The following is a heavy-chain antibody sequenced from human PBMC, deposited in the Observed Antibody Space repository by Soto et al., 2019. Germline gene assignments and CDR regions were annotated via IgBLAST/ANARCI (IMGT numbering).Heavy chain of an antibody. D-gene: IGHD3-10*01. CDR2: ISSSSSYI. V-gene: IGHV3-21*01. CDR3: ARATRGRGGHFDY. CDR1: GFTFSSYS. J-gene: IGHJ4*02. Sequence: EVQLVESGGGLVKPGGSLRLSCAASGFTFSSYSMNWVRQAPGKGLEWVSSISSSSSYIYYADSVKGRFTISRDNAKNSLYLQMNSLRAEDTAVYYCARATRGRGGHFDYWGQGTLVTVSS.